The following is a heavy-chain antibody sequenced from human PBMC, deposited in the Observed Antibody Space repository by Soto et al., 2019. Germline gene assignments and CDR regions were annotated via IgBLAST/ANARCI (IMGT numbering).Heavy chain of an antibody. CDR2: ISSSSSYI. Sequence: EVQLVESGGGLVKPGGSLRLSCAASGFTFSSYSMNWVRQAPGKGLEWVSSISSSSSYIYYADSVKGRFTISRDNDKTSLYLQMNSLRAEDTAVYYCARDPSLRLKDAFDIWGQGTMVTVSS. J-gene: IGHJ3*02. CDR3: ARDPSLRLKDAFDI. CDR1: GFTFSSYS. V-gene: IGHV3-21*01. D-gene: IGHD4-17*01.